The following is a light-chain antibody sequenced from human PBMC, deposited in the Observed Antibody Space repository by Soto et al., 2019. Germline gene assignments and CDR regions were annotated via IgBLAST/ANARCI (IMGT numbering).Light chain of an antibody. J-gene: IGLJ1*01. V-gene: IGLV2-11*01. CDR1: SSDVGGYNY. CDR2: DVN. Sequence: QSALTQPRSVSGSPGQSVTISCTGTSSDVGGYNYVSWYQQHPGKAPKLMIFDVNKRPSGVPDRISGSKFGNTASLTISGLQTGVEADYYCCSYAGPSPLVFGSGTKLTVL. CDR3: CSYAGPSPLV.